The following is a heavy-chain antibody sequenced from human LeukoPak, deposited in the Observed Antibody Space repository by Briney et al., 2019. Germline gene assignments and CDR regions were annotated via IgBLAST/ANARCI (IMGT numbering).Heavy chain of an antibody. Sequence: GGSLRLSCAASGFTFSSYSMNWVRQAPGKGLEWVSSISSSSSYIYYADSVKGRFTISRDNAKNSLYLQMNSLRAEDTAVYYCARASTYYYDSSGYHYYFDYWGQGTLVTVSS. D-gene: IGHD3-22*01. V-gene: IGHV3-21*01. J-gene: IGHJ4*02. CDR3: ARASTYYYDSSGYHYYFDY. CDR1: GFTFSSYS. CDR2: ISSSSSYI.